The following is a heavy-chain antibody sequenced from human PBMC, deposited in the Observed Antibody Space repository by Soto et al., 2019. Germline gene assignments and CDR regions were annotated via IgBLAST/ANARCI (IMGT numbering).Heavy chain of an antibody. D-gene: IGHD3-10*01. Sequence: GGSLRLSCAASGFTFSSYAMSWVRQAPGKGLEWVSAISGSGGSTYYADSVKGRFTISRDNSKNTLYLQMNSLRAEDTAVYYCAKDRSLLLWFGELSADAFDIWGQGTMVTVSS. CDR1: GFTFSSYA. CDR3: AKDRSLLLWFGELSADAFDI. V-gene: IGHV3-23*01. CDR2: ISGSGGST. J-gene: IGHJ3*02.